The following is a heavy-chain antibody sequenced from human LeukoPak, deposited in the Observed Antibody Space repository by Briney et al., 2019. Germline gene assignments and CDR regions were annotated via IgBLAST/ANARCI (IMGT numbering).Heavy chain of an antibody. V-gene: IGHV3-23*01. CDR1: GFTFSSYA. D-gene: IGHD5-12*01. Sequence: GGPLRLSCVASGFTFSSYAMSWVRQAPGKGLEWVSAISASGGSTYYADSVKGRFTISRDNSKNTLYLQMNSLRAEDTAVYYCAKGSSGYDAFDIWGQGTMVTVSS. J-gene: IGHJ3*02. CDR3: AKGSSGYDAFDI. CDR2: ISASGGST.